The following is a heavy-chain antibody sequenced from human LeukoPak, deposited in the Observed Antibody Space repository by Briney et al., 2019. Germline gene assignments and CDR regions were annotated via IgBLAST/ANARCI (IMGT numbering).Heavy chain of an antibody. D-gene: IGHD6-19*01. J-gene: IGHJ4*02. CDR3: ARGGIAVAGTSPGLGY. Sequence: GGSLRLSCAASGFTFSSYAMHWVRQAPGKGLEWVAVISYDGSNKYYADSVKGRFTISRDNSKNTLYLQMNSLRAEDTAVYYCARGGIAVAGTSPGLGYWGQGTLVTVSS. CDR1: GFTFSSYA. CDR2: ISYDGSNK. V-gene: IGHV3-30*04.